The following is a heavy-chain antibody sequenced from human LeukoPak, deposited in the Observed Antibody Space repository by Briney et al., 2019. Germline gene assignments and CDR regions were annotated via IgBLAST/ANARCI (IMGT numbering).Heavy chain of an antibody. V-gene: IGHV3-48*04. D-gene: IGHD7-27*01. Sequence: GGSLRLSCAASGFTFSSYSMNWVRQAPGKGLEWVSYISNTGAIHYADSVKGRFTISRDNAKNSLYLEMNTLRAEDTAVYYCARDYDWGFDYWGQGTLVTVSS. CDR2: ISNTGAI. CDR1: GFTFSSYS. CDR3: ARDYDWGFDY. J-gene: IGHJ4*02.